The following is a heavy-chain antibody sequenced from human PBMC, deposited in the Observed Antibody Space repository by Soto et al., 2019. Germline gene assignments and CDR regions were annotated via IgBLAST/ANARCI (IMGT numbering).Heavy chain of an antibody. CDR2: ISNIGIT. CDR1: GGSISSINNHFSNHY. V-gene: IGHV4-59*11. D-gene: IGHD3-22*01. Sequence: SETLSLTCTVSGGSISSINNHFSNHYCSWIRLSPGKGLEWIGYISNIGITRYNPSLKSRVSISVDTSKNQFSLKLSSVISAEMAVFYCAKESFYDSGGFHGFDYWGQGTLVTVSS. J-gene: IGHJ4*02. CDR3: AKESFYDSGGFHGFDY.